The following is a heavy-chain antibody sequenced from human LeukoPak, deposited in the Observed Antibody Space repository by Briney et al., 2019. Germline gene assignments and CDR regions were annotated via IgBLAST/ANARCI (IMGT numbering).Heavy chain of an antibody. D-gene: IGHD4-17*01. CDR2: ISYDGSNK. Sequence: PGGSLRLFCAASGFTFSSYAMHWVRQAPGKGLEWVAVISYDGSNKYYADSVKGRFTISRDNSKNTLYLQMNSLRAEDTAVYYCARGRTTVTPFDYWGQGTLVTVSS. J-gene: IGHJ4*02. CDR3: ARGRTTVTPFDY. CDR1: GFTFSSYA. V-gene: IGHV3-30-3*01.